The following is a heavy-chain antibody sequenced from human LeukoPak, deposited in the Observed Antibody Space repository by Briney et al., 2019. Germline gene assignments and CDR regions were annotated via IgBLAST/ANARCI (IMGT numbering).Heavy chain of an antibody. CDR2: INPNSGGT. D-gene: IGHD3-22*01. Sequence: ASVKASCKASGYTFTGYYMHWVRQAPGQGLEWMGWINPNSGGTNYAQKFQGRVTMTRDTSISTAYMELSRLRSDDTAVYYCAGDYYYDSSGYGSNWGQGTLVTVSS. CDR1: GYTFTGYY. CDR3: AGDYYYDSSGYGSN. V-gene: IGHV1-2*02. J-gene: IGHJ4*02.